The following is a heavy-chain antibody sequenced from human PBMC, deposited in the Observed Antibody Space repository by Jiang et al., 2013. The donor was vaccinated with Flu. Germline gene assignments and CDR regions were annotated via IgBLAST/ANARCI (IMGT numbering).Heavy chain of an antibody. Sequence: SLRISCKGSGYSFYQLLDQLGAPDARERPGVDGEIDPSDSYTNYSPSFQGHVTISADKSISTAYLQWSSLKASDTAMYYCARHDRSSWPDNFDYWGQGTLVTVSS. CDR1: GYSFYQLL. D-gene: IGHD6-13*01. CDR3: ARHDRSSWPDNFDY. V-gene: IGHV5-10-1*01. CDR2: DPSDSYT. J-gene: IGHJ4*02.